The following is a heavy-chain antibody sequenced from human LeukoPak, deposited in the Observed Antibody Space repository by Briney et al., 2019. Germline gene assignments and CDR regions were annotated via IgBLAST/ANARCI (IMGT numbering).Heavy chain of an antibody. CDR1: RSIFTSYW. CDR2: IYPGDSDP. CDR3: ARAGDSYGYFDY. J-gene: IGHJ4*02. V-gene: IGHV5-51*01. D-gene: IGHD5-18*01. Sequence: PGASLQISCEGSRSIFTSYWIAWVRQLPGKGLEWMGIIYPGDSDPSYSPSFRGQVTISADKSISTAYLQWSSLKASDTAIYFCARAGDSYGYFDYWGQGTLVTVSS.